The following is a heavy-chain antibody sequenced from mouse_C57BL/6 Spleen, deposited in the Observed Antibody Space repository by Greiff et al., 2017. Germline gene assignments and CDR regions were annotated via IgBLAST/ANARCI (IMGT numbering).Heavy chain of an antibody. CDR3: ARSLISSGAMDY. V-gene: IGHV1-64*01. D-gene: IGHD1-1*01. J-gene: IGHJ4*01. Sequence: QVQLKQPGAELVKPGASVKLSCKASGYTFTSYWMHWVKQRPGQGLEWIGMIHPNSGSTNYNEKFKSKATLTVDKSSSTAYMQLSSLTSEDSAVYYCARSLISSGAMDYWGQGTSVTVSS. CDR1: GYTFTSYW. CDR2: IHPNSGST.